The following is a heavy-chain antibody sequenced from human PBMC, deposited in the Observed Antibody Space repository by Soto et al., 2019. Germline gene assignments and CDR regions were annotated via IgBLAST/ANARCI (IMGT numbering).Heavy chain of an antibody. Sequence: EVQLVESGGGLVKPGGSLRLSCAASGFTLSSYSMNWVRQAPGKGLEWVSSLTSSSTYMYYADSVKGRFTISRDNANNSLYLQMNGLSAEDTAVYCCARRDPVAYFQHWGQGTMGTVSS. CDR2: LTSSSTYM. J-gene: IGHJ1*01. CDR3: ARRDPVAYFQH. D-gene: IGHD2-15*01. V-gene: IGHV3-21*01. CDR1: GFTLSSYS.